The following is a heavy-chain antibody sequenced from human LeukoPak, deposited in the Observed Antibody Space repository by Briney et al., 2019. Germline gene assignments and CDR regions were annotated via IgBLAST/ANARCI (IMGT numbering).Heavy chain of an antibody. D-gene: IGHD3-10*01. V-gene: IGHV4-59*08. CDR3: ARTGRRGSGIYNQHYFDY. Sequence: SETLSLTCTVSGGSISSYYWSWIRQPPGKGLEWIGYIYYSGSTNYNPSLKSRVTISVDTSKNQFSLKLSSVTAADTAVYYCARTGRRGSGIYNQHYFDYWGQGTLVTVSS. J-gene: IGHJ4*02. CDR2: IYYSGST. CDR1: GGSISSYY.